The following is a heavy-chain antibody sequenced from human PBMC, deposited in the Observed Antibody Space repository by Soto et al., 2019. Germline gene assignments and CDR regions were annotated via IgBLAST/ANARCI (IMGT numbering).Heavy chain of an antibody. D-gene: IGHD3-16*01. Sequence: QVQLVESGGGVVQPGRSLRLSCAASGFTFSSYAMHWVRQAPGKGLEWVAVISYDGSNKYYADSVKGRFTISRDNSKNTLYLQMNSLRAEDTAVYYCARDLSWGRDHPYYDGMDVWGQGTTVTVSS. CDR1: GFTFSSYA. CDR3: ARDLSWGRDHPYYDGMDV. CDR2: ISYDGSNK. V-gene: IGHV3-30-3*01. J-gene: IGHJ6*02.